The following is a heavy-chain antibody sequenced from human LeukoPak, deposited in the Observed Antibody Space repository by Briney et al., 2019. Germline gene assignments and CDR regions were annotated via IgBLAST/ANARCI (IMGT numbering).Heavy chain of an antibody. Sequence: GESLKISCKGSGYSFTDYWIAWVCQMPGKGLEWMGIIFPRDSNTRYSPSFQGQVTISADKSITTAYLQWSSLKASDTATFYCARGSANWNYGMDVWGQGTTVTVSS. CDR1: GYSFTDYW. D-gene: IGHD1-1*01. CDR3: ARGSANWNYGMDV. CDR2: IFPRDSNT. J-gene: IGHJ6*02. V-gene: IGHV5-51*01.